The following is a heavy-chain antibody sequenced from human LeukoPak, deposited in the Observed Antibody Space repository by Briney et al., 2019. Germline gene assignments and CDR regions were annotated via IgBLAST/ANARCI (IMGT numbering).Heavy chain of an antibody. CDR3: ARRNAGVYFDY. D-gene: IGHD7-27*01. Sequence: PSETLSLTCAVSGYSISSGHYWGWIRQPPGKGLEWIATMYHSGNTYYNPSLKSRVTISVDTSKNQFSLKVTSVTAADTAVYYCARRNAGVYFDYWGQGTLVTVS. CDR1: GYSISSGHY. CDR2: MYHSGNT. V-gene: IGHV4-38-2*01. J-gene: IGHJ4*02.